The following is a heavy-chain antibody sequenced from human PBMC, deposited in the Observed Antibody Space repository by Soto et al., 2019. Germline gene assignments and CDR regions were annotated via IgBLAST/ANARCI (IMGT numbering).Heavy chain of an antibody. CDR1: EFTFSNYV. Sequence: GGSLRLSCAASEFTFSNYVMHWVRQAPGEGLQWVAVTSTDGNTKYYADSVRGRFTISRDNSKNTVFLEMNSLRAEDTAVYYCVRSIRTKDEYWGQGTLVTVSS. J-gene: IGHJ4*02. CDR3: VRSIRTKDEY. V-gene: IGHV3-30-3*01. CDR2: TSTDGNTK.